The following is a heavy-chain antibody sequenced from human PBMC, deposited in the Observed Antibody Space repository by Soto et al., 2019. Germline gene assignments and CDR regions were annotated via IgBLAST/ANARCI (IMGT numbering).Heavy chain of an antibody. CDR1: GGSISSYY. J-gene: IGHJ4*02. Sequence: SETLSLTCTVSGGSISSYYWSWIRQPPGKGLEWIGYIYYSGSTNYNPSLKSRVTISVDTSKNQFSLKLSSVTAADTAVYYCERGWYSGYDFQFDYWGQGTLVTVSS. CDR2: IYYSGST. D-gene: IGHD5-12*01. CDR3: ERGWYSGYDFQFDY. V-gene: IGHV4-59*01.